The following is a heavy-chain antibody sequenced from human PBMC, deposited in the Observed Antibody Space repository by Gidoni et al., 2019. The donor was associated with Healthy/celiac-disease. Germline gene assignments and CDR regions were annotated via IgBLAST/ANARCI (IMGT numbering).Heavy chain of an antibody. D-gene: IGHD4-4*01. CDR2: ISGDGGST. CDR3: AKDKWSTVTNGWFDP. V-gene: IGHV3-43*02. J-gene: IGHJ5*02. Sequence: EVQLVESGGGVVQPGGSLRLSCAASGFTFDDYAMPWVRQAPGKGLEWVSLISGDGGSTYYADSVKGRFTISRDNSKNSLYLQMNSLRTEDTALYYCAKDKWSTVTNGWFDPWGQGTLVTVSS. CDR1: GFTFDDYA.